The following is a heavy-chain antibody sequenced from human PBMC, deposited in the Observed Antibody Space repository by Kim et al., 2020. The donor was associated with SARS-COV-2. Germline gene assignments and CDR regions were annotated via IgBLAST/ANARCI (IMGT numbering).Heavy chain of an antibody. CDR1: GGSISSYY. CDR3: ARDYGGRFRSYWYFDL. D-gene: IGHD1-26*01. Sequence: SETLSLTCTVSGGSISSYYWSWIRQPPGKGLEWIGYIYYSGSTNCNPSLKSRVTISVDTSKNQFSLKLSSVTAADTAVYYCARDYGGRFRSYWYFDLWGRGTLVTVSS. V-gene: IGHV4-59*01. J-gene: IGHJ2*01. CDR2: IYYSGST.